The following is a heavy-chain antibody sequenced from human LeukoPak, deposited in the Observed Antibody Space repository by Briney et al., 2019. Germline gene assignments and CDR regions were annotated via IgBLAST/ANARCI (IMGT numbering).Heavy chain of an antibody. J-gene: IGHJ4*02. CDR1: GGSISSYY. Sequence: PSETLSLTCTVSGGSISSYYWSWIRQPPGKGLEWIGYIYYSGSTNYNPSLKSRVTISVDTSKNQFSLKLYSVTATDTAVYYCARHVGNSKYYFDYWGQGTLVTVSS. V-gene: IGHV4-59*08. D-gene: IGHD6-13*01. CDR2: IYYSGST. CDR3: ARHVGNSKYYFDY.